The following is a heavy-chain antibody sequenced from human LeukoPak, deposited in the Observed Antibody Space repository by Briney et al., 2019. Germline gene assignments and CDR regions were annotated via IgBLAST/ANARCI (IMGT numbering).Heavy chain of an antibody. Sequence: GGSLRLSCTASGFIFNNYGMHWVRQAPGKGLEWVALMWYDGSKKYYADSVKGRFTISRDNSKNTVFMQMNSLRIDDTAVYYCARDPEDWGQGTLVTVSS. CDR1: GFIFNNYG. V-gene: IGHV3-33*08. CDR3: ARDPED. CDR2: MWYDGSKK. J-gene: IGHJ4*02.